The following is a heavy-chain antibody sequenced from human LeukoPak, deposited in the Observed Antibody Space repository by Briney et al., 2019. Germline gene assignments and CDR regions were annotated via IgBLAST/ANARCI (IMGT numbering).Heavy chain of an antibody. D-gene: IGHD6-19*01. J-gene: IGHJ4*02. CDR2: ISGSGGST. V-gene: IGHV3-23*01. Sequence: GGSLRLSCAASGFTFRSHAMRWVPPAPGKGLEWVSAISGSGGSTYYADSVKGRFTISRDNSKNTLYLQMNSLRAEDTAVYYCAKVTSGWYDYWGQGTLVTVSS. CDR1: GFTFRSHA. CDR3: AKVTSGWYDY.